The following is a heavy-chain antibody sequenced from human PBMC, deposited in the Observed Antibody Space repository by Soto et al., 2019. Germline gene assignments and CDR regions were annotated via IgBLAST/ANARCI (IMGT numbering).Heavy chain of an antibody. V-gene: IGHV3-30*18. CDR2: MSYDGSNE. J-gene: IGHJ4*02. CDR3: AKSGSHNFDY. D-gene: IGHD1-26*01. CDR1: GFTFSHYA. Sequence: QVQLVESGGGVVQPGRSLRLSCAASGFTFSHYAMHWVRQAPGKGLEWVALMSYDGSNEYYADSVQGRFTISRDNSKKTPYLQMTSLRADDTAVYYCAKSGSHNFDYWGQGTLVTVSS.